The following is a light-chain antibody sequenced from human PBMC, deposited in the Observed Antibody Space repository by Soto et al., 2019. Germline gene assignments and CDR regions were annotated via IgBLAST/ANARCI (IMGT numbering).Light chain of an antibody. V-gene: IGKV1-33*01. Sequence: DIQMTQSPSSRSASVGDRVAITCRASQTISSWLAWYQQKPGKPPKLLIDDASNLATGVPSRFSGRGSGTDFTFTISSLQPEDVATYYCQQYDDLPITFGQGKRLEIK. CDR2: DAS. CDR3: QQYDDLPIT. J-gene: IGKJ5*01. CDR1: QTISSW.